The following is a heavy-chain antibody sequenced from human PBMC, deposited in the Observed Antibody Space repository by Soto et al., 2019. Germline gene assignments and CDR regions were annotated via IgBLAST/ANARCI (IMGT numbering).Heavy chain of an antibody. CDR1: GFTVSSNY. V-gene: IGHV3-66*01. Sequence: GGSLRLSCAASGFTVSSNYMSWVRQAPGKGLEWVSVIYSGGSTYYADSVKGRFTISRDNSKNTLYLQMNSLRAEDTAVYYCARAFQYYYYYMDVWGKGTTVTVSS. CDR2: IYSGGST. CDR3: ARAFQYYYYYMDV. J-gene: IGHJ6*03.